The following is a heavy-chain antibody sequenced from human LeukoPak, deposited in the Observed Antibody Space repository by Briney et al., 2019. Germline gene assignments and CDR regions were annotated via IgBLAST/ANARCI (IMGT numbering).Heavy chain of an antibody. D-gene: IGHD7-27*01. V-gene: IGHV3-23*01. CDR2: ITGSGDST. CDR3: AKDGVNWGSYFDH. CDR1: GFTFNTYI. Sequence: GGLRLSCAASGFTFNTYIMTWVRQAPGKGLEWVSSITGSGDSTHYADSVKGRFTISRDNFKNTLYLQMNSLRAEDTAVYYCAKDGVNWGSYFDHWGQGTLVTVSS. J-gene: IGHJ4*02.